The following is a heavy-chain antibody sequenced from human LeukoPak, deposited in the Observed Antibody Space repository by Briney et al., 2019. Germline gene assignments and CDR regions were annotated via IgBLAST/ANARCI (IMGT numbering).Heavy chain of an antibody. CDR2: INPSGGST. J-gene: IGHJ4*02. CDR3: ARSRRYCSSTSCYLGDY. Sequence: ASVKVSCKASGYTFTSYYMHWVRQAPGQGLEWMGIINPSGGSTSYAQKFQGRVTMTRNTSISTAYMELSSLRSEDTAVYCCARSRRYCSSTSCYLGDYWGQGTLVTVSS. D-gene: IGHD2-2*01. CDR1: GYTFTSYY. V-gene: IGHV1-46*01.